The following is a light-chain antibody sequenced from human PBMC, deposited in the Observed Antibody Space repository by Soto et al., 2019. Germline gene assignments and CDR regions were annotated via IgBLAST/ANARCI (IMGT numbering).Light chain of an antibody. Sequence: DILVTQSPSSLSASVGDRVTITCRASQDISGHLAWYQQKPGKVPKLLIYEASTLQSGVPSRFSASGSGTDFTLTISSLQPEDVATYYCQKYSGTPRTFGQGTKVELK. J-gene: IGKJ1*01. CDR2: EAS. CDR3: QKYSGTPRT. V-gene: IGKV1-27*01. CDR1: QDISGH.